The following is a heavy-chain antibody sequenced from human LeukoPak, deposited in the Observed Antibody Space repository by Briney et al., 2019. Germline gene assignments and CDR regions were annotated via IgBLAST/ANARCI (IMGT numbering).Heavy chain of an antibody. D-gene: IGHD4-17*01. Sequence: SETLSLTCTVSGGSISSNSYYWSWIRQHPGKGLEWIGYIYFSGSTYYNPSLKSRVTISLDTSKSQFSLRLSSVTAADTAVYYCARSDYGDHDFDYWGQGTLVTVSS. V-gene: IGHV4-31*03. J-gene: IGHJ4*02. CDR3: ARSDYGDHDFDY. CDR2: IYFSGST. CDR1: GGSISSNSYY.